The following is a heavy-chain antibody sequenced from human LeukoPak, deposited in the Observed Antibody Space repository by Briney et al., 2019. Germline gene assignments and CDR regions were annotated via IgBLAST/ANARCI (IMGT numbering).Heavy chain of an antibody. CDR3: ATQIRGIAAAVTIFTSPVMDV. CDR2: IYYSGST. J-gene: IGHJ6*04. Sequence: PSETLSLTCTVSGGSISSGGYYWSWIRQHPGKGLEWIGYIYYSGSTYYNPSLKSRVTISVDTSKNQFSLKLSSVTAADTAVYYCATQIRGIAAAVTIFTSPVMDVWGKGTTVTVSS. CDR1: GGSISSGGYY. V-gene: IGHV4-31*03. D-gene: IGHD6-13*01.